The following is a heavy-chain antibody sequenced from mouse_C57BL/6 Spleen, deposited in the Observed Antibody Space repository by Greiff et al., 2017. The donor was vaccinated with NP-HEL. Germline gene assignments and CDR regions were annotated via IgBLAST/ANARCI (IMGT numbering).Heavy chain of an antibody. J-gene: IGHJ2*01. Sequence: QVQLQQSGAELVKPGASVKISCKASGYAFSSYWMNWVKQRPGKGLEWIGQIYPGDGDTNYNGKFKGKATLTADKSSSTAYMQLSSLTSEDSAVYYCTFITTVVAGDYWGQGTTLTVSS. CDR2: IYPGDGDT. CDR1: GYAFSSYW. D-gene: IGHD1-1*01. V-gene: IGHV1-80*01. CDR3: TFITTVVAGDY.